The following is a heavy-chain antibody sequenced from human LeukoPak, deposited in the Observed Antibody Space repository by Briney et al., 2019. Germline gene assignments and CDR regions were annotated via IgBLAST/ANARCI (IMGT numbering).Heavy chain of an antibody. Sequence: SETLSLTCAVSGYSISSGYYWGWIRQPPGKGLEWIGSIYHSGSTYYNPSLKSRVTISVDTSKNQFSLKLSSVTAADTAVYYCARSARFGDYWGQGTLVTVSS. CDR1: GYSISSGYY. CDR2: IYHSGST. CDR3: ARSARFGDY. D-gene: IGHD3-10*01. V-gene: IGHV4-38-2*01. J-gene: IGHJ4*02.